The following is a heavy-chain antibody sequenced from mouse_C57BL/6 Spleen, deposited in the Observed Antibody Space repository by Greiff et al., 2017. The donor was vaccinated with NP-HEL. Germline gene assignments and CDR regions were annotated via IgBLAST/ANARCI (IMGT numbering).Heavy chain of an antibody. V-gene: IGHV1-62-2*01. D-gene: IGHD1-1*01. CDR2: FYPGSGSI. Sequence: QVQLQQSGAELVKPGASVKLSCKASGYTFTEYTIHWVKQRSGQGLEWIGWFYPGSGSIKYNEKFKDKATLTADKSSSTVYMELSRLTSEDSAVYFCARHEEGDYYYGSSSYWYFDVWGTGTTVTVSS. CDR1: GYTFTEYT. CDR3: ARHEEGDYYYGSSSYWYFDV. J-gene: IGHJ1*03.